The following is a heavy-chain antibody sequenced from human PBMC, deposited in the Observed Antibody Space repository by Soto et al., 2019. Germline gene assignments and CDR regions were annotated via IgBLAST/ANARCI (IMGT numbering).Heavy chain of an antibody. J-gene: IGHJ4*02. CDR1: GYTFTSYY. D-gene: IGHD5-18*01. CDR2: INPSGGST. V-gene: IGHV1-46*01. Sequence: GASVKVSCKASGYTFTSYYMHWVRQAPGQGLEWMGIINPSGGSTSYAQKFQGRVTMTRDTSTSTVYMELSSLRSEDTAVYYCARDRRGYGYGLSPPDYWGQGTLVTVSS. CDR3: ARDRRGYGYGLSPPDY.